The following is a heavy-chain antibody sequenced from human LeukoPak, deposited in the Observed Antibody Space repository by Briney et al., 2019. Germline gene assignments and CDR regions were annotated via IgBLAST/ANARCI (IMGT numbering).Heavy chain of an antibody. J-gene: IGHJ4*02. Sequence: GGSLRLSCAASGFTFSSYEMNWVRQAPGKGLEWVSYISSSGSTIYYADSVKGRFTISRDNAKNSLYLQMNSLRAEDTAVYYCARDRPNYYGSDGHYYRRDGDYWGRGTLVSVSS. V-gene: IGHV3-48*03. D-gene: IGHD3-22*01. CDR2: ISSSGSTI. CDR3: ARDRPNYYGSDGHYYRRDGDY. CDR1: GFTFSSYE.